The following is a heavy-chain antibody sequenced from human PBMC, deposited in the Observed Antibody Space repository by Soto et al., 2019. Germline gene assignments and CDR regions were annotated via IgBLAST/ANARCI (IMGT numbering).Heavy chain of an antibody. J-gene: IGHJ4*02. Sequence: QVQLVQSGPEVRKPGASVRVSCKAYGYSFSTYNLFWVRQAPGQGLQWMGCVSTYNGDTTYAQKFQGRVFMTTDTSTSTAYMELRGLTSDDTAVYYCARDVVPTYDFWGQGTLVTVSS. CDR3: ARDVVPTYDF. CDR2: VSTYNGDT. V-gene: IGHV1-18*04. D-gene: IGHD1-1*01. CDR1: GYSFSTYN.